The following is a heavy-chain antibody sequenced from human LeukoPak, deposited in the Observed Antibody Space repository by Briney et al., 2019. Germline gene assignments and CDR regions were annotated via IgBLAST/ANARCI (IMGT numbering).Heavy chain of an antibody. V-gene: IGHV4-59*01. CDR2: IYYSGST. J-gene: IGHJ6*04. CDR3: AREVHSSGWYNYYYYYGMDV. D-gene: IGHD6-19*01. CDR1: GGSISSYY. Sequence: SETLSLTCTVSGGSISSYYWSWIRQPPGKGLEWIGYIYYSGSTNYNPSLKSRVTISVDTSKNQFSPKLSSVTAADTAVYYCAREVHSSGWYNYYYYYGMDVWGKGTTVTVSS.